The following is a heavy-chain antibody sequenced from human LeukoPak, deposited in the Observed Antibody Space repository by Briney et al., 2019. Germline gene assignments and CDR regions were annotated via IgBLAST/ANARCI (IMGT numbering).Heavy chain of an antibody. CDR1: GGTFSSYA. Sequence: ASVKVSCKASGGTFSSYAISWVRQAPGQGLEWMGWMNPNSGNTGYAQKFQGRVTMTRNTSISTAYMELSSLRSEDTAVYYCAIWWLGLRFDYWGQGTLVTVSS. J-gene: IGHJ4*02. D-gene: IGHD6-19*01. CDR3: AIWWLGLRFDY. V-gene: IGHV1-8*02. CDR2: MNPNSGNT.